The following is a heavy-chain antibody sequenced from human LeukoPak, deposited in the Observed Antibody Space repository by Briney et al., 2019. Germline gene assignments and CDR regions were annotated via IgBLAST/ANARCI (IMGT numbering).Heavy chain of an antibody. V-gene: IGHV4-38-2*02. CDR2: IYYSGST. J-gene: IGHJ4*02. Sequence: PSETLSLTCTVSGYSISSGYYWGWIRQPPGKGLEWIGYIYYSGSTNYNPSLKSRVTISVDTSKNQFSLNLSSVTAVDTAVYYCARDYLGAGTVGATSGYWGQGTLVTVSS. CDR1: GYSISSGYY. CDR3: ARDYLGAGTVGATSGY. D-gene: IGHD1-26*01.